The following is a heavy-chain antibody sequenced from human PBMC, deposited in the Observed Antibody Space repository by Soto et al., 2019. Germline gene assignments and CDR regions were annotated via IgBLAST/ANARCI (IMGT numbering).Heavy chain of an antibody. CDR1: GFTFSSYS. Sequence: GGSLRLSCAASGFTFSSYSMNWVRQAPGKGLEWVSSISSSGTTIYYADSVKGRFTISRDNAKNSLYLQMNSLRAEDTAVYYCARVEPPGIAVAGTLDYYYYGMDVWGQGTTVTVSS. D-gene: IGHD6-19*01. V-gene: IGHV3-48*01. CDR3: ARVEPPGIAVAGTLDYYYYGMDV. J-gene: IGHJ6*02. CDR2: ISSSGTTI.